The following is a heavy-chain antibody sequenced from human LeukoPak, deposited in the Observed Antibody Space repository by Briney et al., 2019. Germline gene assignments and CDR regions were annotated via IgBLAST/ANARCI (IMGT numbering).Heavy chain of an antibody. CDR2: IYYIGST. CDR3: ARALGYCSSSRCYSLDY. J-gene: IGHJ4*02. Sequence: SQTLSLTCTVSGGSINSGDYYWSWIRQPPGKDLEWIGYIYYIGSTYYKPSLMSRVTMSLDTSKNQFSLKLSSVTAADTAVYYCARALGYCSSSRCYSLDYWGQGTLVTVSS. CDR1: GGSINSGDYY. V-gene: IGHV4-30-4*08. D-gene: IGHD2-15*01.